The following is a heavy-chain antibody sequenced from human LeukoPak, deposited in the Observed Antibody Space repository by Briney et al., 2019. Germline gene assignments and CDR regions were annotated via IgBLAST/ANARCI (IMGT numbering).Heavy chain of an antibody. D-gene: IGHD3-10*01. CDR2: INHSGST. J-gene: IGHJ4*02. V-gene: IGHV4-34*01. CDR3: ARGRDYYGSGRLYWY. CDR1: GGSFSGYY. Sequence: PSETLSLTCAVYGGSFSGYYWSWIRQPPGKGLEWIGEINHSGSTNYNPSLKSRVTISVDTSKNQFSLKLSSVTAADTAVYYCARGRDYYGSGRLYWYWGQGTLVTVSS.